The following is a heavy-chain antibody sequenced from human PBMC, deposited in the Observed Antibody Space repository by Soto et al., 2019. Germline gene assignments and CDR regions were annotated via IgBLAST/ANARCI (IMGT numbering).Heavy chain of an antibody. D-gene: IGHD2-2*01. J-gene: IGHJ4*02. CDR2: INPSGGST. CDR3: ARLSYCSSTSCYSKFDY. CDR1: GYTFTSYY. Sequence: GASVKVSCKASGYTFTSYYMHWVRQAPGQGLEWMGIINPSGGSTSYAQKFQGRVTMTRDTSTSTVYMELSSLRSEGTAVYYCARLSYCSSTSCYSKFDYWGQGTLVIVSS. V-gene: IGHV1-46*03.